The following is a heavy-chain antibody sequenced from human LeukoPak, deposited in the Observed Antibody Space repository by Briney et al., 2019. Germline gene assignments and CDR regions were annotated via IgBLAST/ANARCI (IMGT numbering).Heavy chain of an antibody. CDR3: ARDDDHSTVDP. V-gene: IGHV3-23*01. CDR2: ISGSGDST. CDR1: GFTFSSYA. D-gene: IGHD6-13*01. Sequence: GGSLRLSCAASGFTFSSYAMSWVRQAPGKGLEWVSGISGSGDSTYYADSVKGRFTISRDNSKNTLYLQMNSLRAEDTAVYYCARDDDHSTVDPWGQGTLVTVSS. J-gene: IGHJ5*02.